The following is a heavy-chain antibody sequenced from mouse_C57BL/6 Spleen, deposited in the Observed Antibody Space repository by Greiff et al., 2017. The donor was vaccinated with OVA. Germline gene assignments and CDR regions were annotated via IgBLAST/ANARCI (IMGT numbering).Heavy chain of an antibody. V-gene: IGHV5-9*01. CDR2: ISGGGGNT. CDR3: ARLGSVGKSKDYFDY. D-gene: IGHD1-1*02. Sequence: EVQLVESGGGLVKPGGSLKLSCAASGFTFSSYTMSWVRQTPEKRLEWVATISGGGGNTYYPDSVKGRFTISRDNAKNTLYLQMSSLRSEDTALYYCARLGSVGKSKDYFDYWGQGTTLTVSS. J-gene: IGHJ2*01. CDR1: GFTFSSYT.